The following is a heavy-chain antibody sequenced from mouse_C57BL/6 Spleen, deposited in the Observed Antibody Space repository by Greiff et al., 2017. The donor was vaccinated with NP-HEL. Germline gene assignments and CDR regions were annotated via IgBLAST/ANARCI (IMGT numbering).Heavy chain of an antibody. Sequence: QVQLQQSGAELVRPGASVKMSCKASGYTFPSYNMHWVKQTPRQGLEWIGAIYPGNGVTSYNQKFKGKATLTVDKSSSTAYMQLSSLPSEDSAVYFWARGSELGFAYWGQGTLVTVSA. CDR1: GYTFPSYN. J-gene: IGHJ3*01. D-gene: IGHD4-1*01. CDR2: IYPGNGVT. V-gene: IGHV1-12*01. CDR3: ARGSELGFAY.